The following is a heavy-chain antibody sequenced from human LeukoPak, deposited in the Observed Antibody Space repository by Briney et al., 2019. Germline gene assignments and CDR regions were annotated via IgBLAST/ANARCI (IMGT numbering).Heavy chain of an antibody. V-gene: IGHV3-23*01. CDR2: ISGSGSST. CDR1: GFTFSSYA. CDR3: AKSSSQWFVES. D-gene: IGHD3-10*01. Sequence: GGSLRLSCAASGFTFSSYAMNLVRQAPGKGLEWVSAISGSGSSTYYADSVKGRFTISRDNSKNTLYLQMNSLRAEDTAVYYCAKSSSQWFVESWGRGTLVTVSS. J-gene: IGHJ5*02.